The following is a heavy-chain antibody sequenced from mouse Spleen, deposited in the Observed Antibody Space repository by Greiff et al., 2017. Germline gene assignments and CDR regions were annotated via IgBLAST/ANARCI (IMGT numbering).Heavy chain of an antibody. CDR3: TTTATGY. V-gene: IGHV5-6-4*01. CDR2: ISSGGSYT. D-gene: IGHD1-2*01. Sequence: EVKVVESGGGLVKPGGSLKLSCAASGFTFSSYTMSWVRQTPEKRLEWVATISSGGSYTYYLDSVKGRFTISRDNAKNTLYLQMSSLKSEDTAMYYCTTTATGYWGQGTTLTVSS. J-gene: IGHJ2*01. CDR1: GFTFSSYT.